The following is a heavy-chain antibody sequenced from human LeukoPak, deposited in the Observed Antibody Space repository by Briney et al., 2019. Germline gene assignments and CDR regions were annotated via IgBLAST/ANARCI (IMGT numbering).Heavy chain of an antibody. CDR1: GFTFSNYW. CDR2: ISSGGGST. Sequence: PGGSLRLSCAASGFTFSNYWMHWVRQAPGKGLEWVSTISSGGGSTYYADSVKGRFTISRDNSKNTLYLQMNSLRAEDTAVYYCAKDRGYSYGCLDYWGQGTLVTVSS. J-gene: IGHJ4*02. CDR3: AKDRGYSYGCLDY. D-gene: IGHD5-18*01. V-gene: IGHV3-23*01.